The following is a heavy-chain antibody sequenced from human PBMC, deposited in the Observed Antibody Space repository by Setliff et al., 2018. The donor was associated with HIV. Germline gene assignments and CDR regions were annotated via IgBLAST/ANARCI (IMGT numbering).Heavy chain of an antibody. Sequence: SETLSLTCTVSYGSISGHYWTWIRQPPGRGLEWIGCISHSGNTNLNPSLNSRVTISLDTSKNQFSLRLTSLTAADTAIYYCARSTVGAGASFPWGRGILVTVSS. V-gene: IGHV4-59*11. CDR1: YGSISGHY. D-gene: IGHD1-26*01. CDR2: ISHSGNT. CDR3: ARSTVGAGASFP. J-gene: IGHJ5*02.